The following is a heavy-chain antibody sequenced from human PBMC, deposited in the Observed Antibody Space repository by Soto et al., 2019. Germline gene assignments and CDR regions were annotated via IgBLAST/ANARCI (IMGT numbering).Heavy chain of an antibody. Sequence: PWGSLRVSCAASGFTFSSYAMHWVRQAPGKGLEWVAVISYDGSNKYYADSVKGRFTISRDNSKNTLYLQMNSLRAEDTAVYYCARPPPGIAVAGIDYWGQGTLVTVSS. CDR2: ISYDGSNK. CDR1: GFTFSSYA. J-gene: IGHJ4*02. D-gene: IGHD6-19*01. CDR3: ARPPPGIAVAGIDY. V-gene: IGHV3-30-3*01.